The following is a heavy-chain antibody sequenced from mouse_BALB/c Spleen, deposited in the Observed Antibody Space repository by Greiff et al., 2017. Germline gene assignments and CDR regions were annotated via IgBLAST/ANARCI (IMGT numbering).Heavy chain of an antibody. CDR3: ARNGNYGGFAY. CDR2: ISSGSSTI. J-gene: IGHJ3*01. CDR1: GFTFSSFG. V-gene: IGHV5-17*02. D-gene: IGHD2-1*01. Sequence: EVMLVESGGGLVQPGGSRKLSCAASGFTFSSFGMHWVRQAPEKGLEWVAYISSGSSTIYYADTVKGRFTISRDNPKNTLFLQMTSLRSEDTAMYYCARNGNYGGFAYWGQGTLVTVSA.